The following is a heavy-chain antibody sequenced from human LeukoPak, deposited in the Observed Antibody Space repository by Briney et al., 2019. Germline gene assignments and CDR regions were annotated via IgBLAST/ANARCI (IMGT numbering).Heavy chain of an antibody. V-gene: IGHV1-46*01. CDR3: ARDRAVNWYLDL. CDR1: GYTFTSYY. CDR2: INPSGGST. J-gene: IGHJ2*01. Sequence: ASVKVSCKASGYTFTSYYMHWVRQAPGQGLEWMGIINPSGGSTSYAQKFQGRVTMTRDMSTSTVYMELSSLRSEDTAVYYCARDRAVNWYLDLWGRGTLVTVSS.